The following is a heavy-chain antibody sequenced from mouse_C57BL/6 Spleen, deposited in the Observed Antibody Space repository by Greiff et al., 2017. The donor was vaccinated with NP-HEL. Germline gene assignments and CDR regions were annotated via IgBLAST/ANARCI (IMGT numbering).Heavy chain of an antibody. Sequence: EVQLQQSGAELVKPGASVKLSCTASGFNIKDYYMHWVKQRTEQGLEWIGRIDPEDGETKYAPKFQGKATITADSSSNTAYLHLSSLTTEDTAGYYCARSYDGYYPPWFAYWGQGTRVTVSA. D-gene: IGHD2-3*01. J-gene: IGHJ3*01. CDR3: ARSYDGYYPPWFAY. CDR2: IDPEDGET. CDR1: GFNIKDYY. V-gene: IGHV14-2*01.